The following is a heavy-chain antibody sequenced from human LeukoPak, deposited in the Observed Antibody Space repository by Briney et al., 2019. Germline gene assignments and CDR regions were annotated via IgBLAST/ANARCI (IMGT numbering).Heavy chain of an antibody. CDR3: ARILQVGAPV. V-gene: IGHV4-4*07. D-gene: IGHD1-26*01. CDR2: ISASGNT. Sequence: SETLSLTCSVSGDSINNYYWSWIRQPAGKGLDWVGRISASGNTHYNPPLKSRVTMSVDMSKNQFSLNLTSVTAADTAVYYCARILQVGAPVWGQGTLVTVSS. CDR1: GDSINNYY. J-gene: IGHJ4*02.